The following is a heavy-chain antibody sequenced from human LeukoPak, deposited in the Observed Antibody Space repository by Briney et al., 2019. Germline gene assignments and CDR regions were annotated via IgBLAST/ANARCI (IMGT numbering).Heavy chain of an antibody. Sequence: GGSLRLSCAASGFTFSSYAMSWVRQAPGKGLEWGSAISCSGGSTYYADSVKRRFTISRDNSKNTLYLQMNRLRAEDRSVYYCATEPLPYYYGSGSYYKHAIDIWGQGTMVTVSS. D-gene: IGHD3-10*01. CDR3: ATEPLPYYYGSGSYYKHAIDI. CDR1: GFTFSSYA. V-gene: IGHV3-23*01. CDR2: ISCSGGST. J-gene: IGHJ3*02.